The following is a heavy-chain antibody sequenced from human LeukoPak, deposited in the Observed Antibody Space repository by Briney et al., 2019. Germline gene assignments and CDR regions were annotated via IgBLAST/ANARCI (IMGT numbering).Heavy chain of an antibody. CDR3: ARDMRKWYFDL. CDR1: GGSISSYY. CDR2: ISYTGST. J-gene: IGHJ2*01. V-gene: IGHV4-59*01. D-gene: IGHD2-2*01. Sequence: PSETLSLTCTVSGGSISSYYWSWIRQPPGKGLEWIGYISYTGSTNYNPSLKSRVTISVDTSKNQFSLKLSSVTAADTAVYYCARDMRKWYFDLWGRGTLVTVSS.